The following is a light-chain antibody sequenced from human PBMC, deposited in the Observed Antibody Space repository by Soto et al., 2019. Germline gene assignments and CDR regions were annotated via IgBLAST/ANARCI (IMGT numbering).Light chain of an antibody. Sequence: EIVLTQSPGTLSVSPGERATLSCRASQTVNSNLAWYQQKPGQAPRLLIYGASTRATGIPARFSGSGSGTEFTLTISSLQSEDFAVYYCQQYSQWPLTFGGGTKVDIK. CDR3: QQYSQWPLT. CDR1: QTVNSN. CDR2: GAS. V-gene: IGKV3-15*01. J-gene: IGKJ4*01.